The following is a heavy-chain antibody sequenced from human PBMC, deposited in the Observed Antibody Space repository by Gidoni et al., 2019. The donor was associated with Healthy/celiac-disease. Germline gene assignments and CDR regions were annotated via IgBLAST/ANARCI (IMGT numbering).Heavy chain of an antibody. D-gene: IGHD5-18*01. Sequence: QVQLVETGGGLVKPGASLRLSCAASGFNFSDYYMSWIRQAPGKGLEWVAYMSSRSSTRYYTDSVKDRFTSARDNAKNSMYLQMNSLRAEDTDVYYCARDYLGYSYGHGYWGQGTLVTVSS. V-gene: IGHV3-11*01. J-gene: IGHJ4*02. CDR1: GFNFSDYY. CDR3: ARDYLGYSYGHGY. CDR2: MSSRSSTR.